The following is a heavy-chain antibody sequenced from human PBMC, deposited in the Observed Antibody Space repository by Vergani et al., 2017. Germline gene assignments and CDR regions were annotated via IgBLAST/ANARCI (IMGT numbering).Heavy chain of an antibody. J-gene: IGHJ1*01. CDR3: ARDLGIVVVPAAIPDTQYFQH. CDR1: GYTLTELS. V-gene: IGHV1-18*01. Sequence: QVQLVQSGAEVKKPGASVKVSCKVSGYTLTELSMHWVRQAPGKGLEWMGWISAYNGNTNYAQKLQGRVTMTTDTSTSTAYMELRSLRSDDTAVYYCARDLGIVVVPAAIPDTQYFQHWGQGTLVTVSS. CDR2: ISAYNGNT. D-gene: IGHD2-2*02.